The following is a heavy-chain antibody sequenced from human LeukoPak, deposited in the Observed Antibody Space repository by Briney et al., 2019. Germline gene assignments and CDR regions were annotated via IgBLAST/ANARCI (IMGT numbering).Heavy chain of an antibody. CDR3: ARHIGLVAPDGFDI. J-gene: IGHJ3*02. V-gene: IGHV1/OR15-1*01. CDR1: GYIFTDYY. Sequence: ASVKVSCKASGYIFTDYYMHWVRQAPGQELGWMGRINPNSGGTNYAQKFQGRVTMTRDTSISTAYTELSSLRSEDTATYYCARHIGLVAPDGFDIWGQGTMVTVSS. CDR2: INPNSGGT. D-gene: IGHD2-8*02.